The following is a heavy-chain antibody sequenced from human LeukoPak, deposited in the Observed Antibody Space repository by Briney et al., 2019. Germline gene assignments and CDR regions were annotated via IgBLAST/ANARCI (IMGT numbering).Heavy chain of an antibody. CDR2: ISAYNGNT. CDR3: ARDKGAPMVRGVYGMDV. CDR1: GYTLTSYG. J-gene: IGHJ6*04. V-gene: IGHV1-18*04. Sequence: GASVKVSCKASGYTLTSYGISWVRQAPGQGLEWMGWISAYNGNTNYAQKLQGRVTMTTDTSTSTAYMELRSLRSDDTAVYYCARDKGAPMVRGVYGMDVWGKGTTVTVSS. D-gene: IGHD3-10*01.